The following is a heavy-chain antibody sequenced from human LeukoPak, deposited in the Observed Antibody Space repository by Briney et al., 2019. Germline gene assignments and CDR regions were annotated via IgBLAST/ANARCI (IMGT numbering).Heavy chain of an antibody. CDR1: GDSVSHYY. Sequence: SETLSLTCTVSGDSVSHYYWNWIRQPSGKALELIGYISNNGDSNYNPSLKSRVTMSLDTSKNQLSLRLTSVTAADTAVYFCTRGTREPDFWGQGTLVTVSS. V-gene: IGHV4-59*02. D-gene: IGHD5-24*01. J-gene: IGHJ4*02. CDR2: ISNNGDS. CDR3: TRGTREPDF.